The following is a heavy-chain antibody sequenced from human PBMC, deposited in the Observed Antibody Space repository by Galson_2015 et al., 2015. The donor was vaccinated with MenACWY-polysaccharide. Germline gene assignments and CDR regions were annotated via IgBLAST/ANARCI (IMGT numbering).Heavy chain of an antibody. J-gene: IGHJ4*02. V-gene: IGHV4-38-2*01. CDR1: GYSISSGYY. CDR3: ARVEKYSGSYYILH. D-gene: IGHD1-26*01. CDR2: IYHSGCT. Sequence: ETLSLTCAVSGYSISSGYYWGWIRPPPGKGLEWIGSIYHSGCTYYNPSLKSRVTISVDTSKNQFSLKQSSVTAADTAVYYCARVEKYSGSYYILHWGQGTLVTVSS.